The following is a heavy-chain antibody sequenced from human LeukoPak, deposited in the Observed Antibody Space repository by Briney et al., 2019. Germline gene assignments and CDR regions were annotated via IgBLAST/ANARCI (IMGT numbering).Heavy chain of an antibody. D-gene: IGHD6-19*01. J-gene: IGHJ4*02. CDR1: GFTFSSYG. CDR3: AKDGSSSGWYYFDY. V-gene: IGHV3-23*01. Sequence: PGGSLRLSCAASGFTFSSYGMSWVRQAPGKGLEWVSAISGSGGSTYYADSVEGRFTISRDNSKNTLYLQMNSLRAEDTAVYYCAKDGSSSGWYYFDYWGQGTLVTVSS. CDR2: ISGSGGST.